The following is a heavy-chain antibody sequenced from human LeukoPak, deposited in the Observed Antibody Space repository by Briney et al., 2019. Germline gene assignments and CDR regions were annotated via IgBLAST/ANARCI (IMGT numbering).Heavy chain of an antibody. J-gene: IGHJ6*02. V-gene: IGHV4-4*07. CDR1: GGSISNYY. CDR2: IYTSGST. D-gene: IGHD2-2*01. Sequence: SETLSLTCIVSGGSISNYYWSWIRQPAGKGLEWIGRIYTSGSTNYNPSLKSRVTMSIDTSKNQFSLKLSSVTAADTAVYYCARHAKYCSSTSCAVGYYYGMDVWGQGTTVTVSS. CDR3: ARHAKYCSSTSCAVGYYYGMDV.